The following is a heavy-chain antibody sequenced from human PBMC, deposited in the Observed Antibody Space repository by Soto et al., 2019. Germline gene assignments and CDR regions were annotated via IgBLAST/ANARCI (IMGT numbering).Heavy chain of an antibody. CDR3: ARHVRDDGTTFRRLDP. CDR1: GYSFTSNW. V-gene: IGHV5-51*01. Sequence: GESLKISCKGSGYSFTSNWIAWVRQMLGKGLEWMGIINAADSQTKYSPSFQGQDTISVDKSITTTYLQWSSLKDSDSAMYYCARHVRDDGTTFRRLDPWGQGTLETVSS. D-gene: IGHD1-1*01. J-gene: IGHJ5*02. CDR2: INAADSQT.